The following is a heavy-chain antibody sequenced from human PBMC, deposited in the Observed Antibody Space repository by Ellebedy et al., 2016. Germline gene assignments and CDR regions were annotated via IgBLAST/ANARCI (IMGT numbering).Heavy chain of an antibody. D-gene: IGHD5-18*01. Sequence: GESLKISCKGSGYSFTSYWIGWVRQMPGKGLEWMGIIYPGDSDTRYSPSFQGQVTISADKSISTAYLQWSSLKASDTAMYYCARTDTAMDYYYGMDVWGQGTTVTVSS. V-gene: IGHV5-51*01. J-gene: IGHJ6*02. CDR2: IYPGDSDT. CDR3: ARTDTAMDYYYGMDV. CDR1: GYSFTSYW.